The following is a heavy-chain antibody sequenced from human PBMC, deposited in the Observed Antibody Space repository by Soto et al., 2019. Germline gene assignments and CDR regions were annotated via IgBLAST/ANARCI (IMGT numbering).Heavy chain of an antibody. Sequence: PGGSLRLSCAASGFTFHDYAMHWVRQPPGKGLEWVSGISWNSGSIGYADSVKGRFTISRDNAKNSLYLQMNSLRAEDTALYYCAKGQGGAAAGISAFDIWGQGTMVTVSS. J-gene: IGHJ3*02. CDR3: AKGQGGAAAGISAFDI. CDR2: ISWNSGSI. CDR1: GFTFHDYA. D-gene: IGHD6-13*01. V-gene: IGHV3-9*01.